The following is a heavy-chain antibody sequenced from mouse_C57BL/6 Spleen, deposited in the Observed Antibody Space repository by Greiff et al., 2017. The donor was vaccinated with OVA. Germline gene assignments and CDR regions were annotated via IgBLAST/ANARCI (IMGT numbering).Heavy chain of an antibody. Sequence: EVKLMESGGDLVKPGGSLKLSCAASGFTFSSYGMSWVRQTPDKRLEWVATISSGGSYTYYPDSVKGRFTIARDNAKNTLYLQMSSLKSEDTAMYYCARHGITTGYAMDYWGQGTSVTVSS. V-gene: IGHV5-6*01. CDR1: GFTFSSYG. J-gene: IGHJ4*01. D-gene: IGHD1-1*01. CDR2: ISSGGSYT. CDR3: ARHGITTGYAMDY.